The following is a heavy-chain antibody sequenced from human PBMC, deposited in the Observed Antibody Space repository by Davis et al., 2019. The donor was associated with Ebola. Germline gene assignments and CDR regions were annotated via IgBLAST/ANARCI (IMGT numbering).Heavy chain of an antibody. D-gene: IGHD4-17*01. CDR3: ARSDSGGNWYFDL. CDR1: GFSFSAYG. CDR2: IKQDGSEK. J-gene: IGHJ2*01. V-gene: IGHV3-7*03. Sequence: GESLKISCAASGFSFSAYGMSWVRQAPGKGLEWVANIKQDGSEKYYVDSVKSRFIISRDNSKNSLYLQINSLGVDDTALYHCARSDSGGNWYFDLWGRGTLVTVSS.